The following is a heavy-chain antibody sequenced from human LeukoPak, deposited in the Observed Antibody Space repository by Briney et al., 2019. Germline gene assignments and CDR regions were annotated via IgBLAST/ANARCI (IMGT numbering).Heavy chain of an antibody. V-gene: IGHV3-72*01. J-gene: IGHJ4*02. CDR2: IRHKVHSYTT. CDR1: GFIFSNHY. Sequence: GGSLRLSCAASGFIFSNHYMDWVRQAPGKGLEWVGRIRHKVHSYTTEYAASVRGRFIISRDDSQNSLYLQMNSLKTDDTAVYYCARPAADYDVLTGSYSGDYFDYWGQGTLVTVSS. D-gene: IGHD3-9*01. CDR3: ARPAADYDVLTGSYSGDYFDY.